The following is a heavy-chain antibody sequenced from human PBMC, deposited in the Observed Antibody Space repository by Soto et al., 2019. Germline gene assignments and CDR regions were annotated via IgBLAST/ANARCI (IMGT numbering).Heavy chain of an antibody. CDR3: TTDRRVVAATGLDY. CDR1: GFTFSNAW. J-gene: IGHJ4*02. V-gene: IGHV3-15*01. D-gene: IGHD2-15*01. Sequence: GGSLRLSCAASGFTFSNAWMSWVRQAPGKGLEWVGRIKSKTDGGTTDYAAPVKGRFTISRDDSKNTLYLQMNSLKTEDTAVYYCTTDRRVVAATGLDYWGQGTLVTVSS. CDR2: IKSKTDGGTT.